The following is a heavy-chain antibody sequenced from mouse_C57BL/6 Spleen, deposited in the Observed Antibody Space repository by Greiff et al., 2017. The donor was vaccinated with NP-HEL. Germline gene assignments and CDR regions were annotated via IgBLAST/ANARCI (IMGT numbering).Heavy chain of an antibody. CDR2: IYPGDGDT. V-gene: IGHV1-82*01. D-gene: IGHD2-4*01. CDR1: GYAFSSSW. CDR3: MIYYDYDERYFDY. J-gene: IGHJ2*01. Sequence: QVQLQQSGPELVKPGASVKISCKASGYAFSSSWMNWVKQRPGKGLEWIGRIYPGDGDTNYNGKFKGKATLTADKSSSTAYMQLSSLTSEDSAVYFCMIYYDYDERYFDYWGQGTTLAVSS.